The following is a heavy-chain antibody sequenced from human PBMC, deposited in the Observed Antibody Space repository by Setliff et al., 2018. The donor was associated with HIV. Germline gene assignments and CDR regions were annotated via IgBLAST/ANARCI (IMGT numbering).Heavy chain of an antibody. D-gene: IGHD6-19*01. Sequence: ASVKVSCKASGYTLTNYGISWVRQAPGQGLEWMGWISADNGDTNYPQKLQGRVTMTTDTSTSTAYMELRSLRSDDTAVYYCARGPQQTGWYGGACDVWGQGTMVTVSS. V-gene: IGHV1-18*01. J-gene: IGHJ3*01. CDR1: GYTLTNYG. CDR3: ARGPQQTGWYGGACDV. CDR2: ISADNGDT.